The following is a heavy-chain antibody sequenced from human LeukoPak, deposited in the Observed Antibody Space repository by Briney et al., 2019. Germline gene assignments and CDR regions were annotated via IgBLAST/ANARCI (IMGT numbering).Heavy chain of an antibody. Sequence: ASVTVSCKASGYTFSSYGFSWVRQAPGQGLEWMGWISAYNGNTHYAQKLQDRVTMTTDTSTGTAYMELRSLRSDDTAVYYCARGPIAAAGTWHNWFDPWGQGTLVTVSS. CDR1: GYTFSSYG. CDR2: ISAYNGNT. CDR3: ARGPIAAAGTWHNWFDP. D-gene: IGHD6-13*01. V-gene: IGHV1-18*01. J-gene: IGHJ5*02.